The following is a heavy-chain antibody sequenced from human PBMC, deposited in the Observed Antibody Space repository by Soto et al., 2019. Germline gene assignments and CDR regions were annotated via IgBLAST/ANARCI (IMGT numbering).Heavy chain of an antibody. CDR1: GGSISSGGYY. V-gene: IGHV4-31*03. D-gene: IGHD6-6*01. CDR2: IYYSGST. J-gene: IGHJ5*02. Sequence: TLSLTCPVSGGSISSGGYYWSWIRQHPGKGLEWIGYIYYSGSTYYNPSLKSRVTISVDTSKNQFSLKLSSVTAADTAVYYCARGRLGYSSSVWFDPWGQGTLVTVSS. CDR3: ARGRLGYSSSVWFDP.